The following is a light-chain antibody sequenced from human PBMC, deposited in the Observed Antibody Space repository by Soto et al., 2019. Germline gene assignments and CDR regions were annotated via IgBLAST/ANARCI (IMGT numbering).Light chain of an antibody. CDR2: KAS. CDR1: QSISSW. CDR3: QQYNSYSPWT. V-gene: IGKV1-5*03. J-gene: IGKJ1*01. Sequence: DIQMTQSPSTLSASVGDRVTITCRASQSISSWLAWYQQKPGKAPKLLIYKASSLESGVPSRFSGSGSGTAFTLTISSLQPDDFATYYCQQYNSYSPWTFGQGTK.